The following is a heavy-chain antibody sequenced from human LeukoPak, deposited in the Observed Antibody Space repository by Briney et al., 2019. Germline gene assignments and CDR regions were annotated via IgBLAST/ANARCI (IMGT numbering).Heavy chain of an antibody. CDR2: ININTGNP. CDR1: GYTFTSYA. V-gene: IGHV7-4-1*02. J-gene: IGHJ5*02. D-gene: IGHD1/OR15-1a*01. Sequence: GASVKVSCKASGYTFTSYAMNWVRQAPGQGLEWRGWININTGNPTYAQGFTGRFVFSLDTSVSTAYLQISSLRAEDTAVYYCARDRVLWNNPNWFDPWGQGTLVTVSA. CDR3: ARDRVLWNNPNWFDP.